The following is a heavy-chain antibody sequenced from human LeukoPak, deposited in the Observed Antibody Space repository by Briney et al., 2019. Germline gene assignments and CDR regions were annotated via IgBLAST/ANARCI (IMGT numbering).Heavy chain of an antibody. CDR2: ISYDGSNK. V-gene: IGHV3-30-3*01. Sequence: GGSLRLSCAASGFTFSSYAMHWVRQAPGKGLEWVAVISYDGSNKYYADSAKGRFTISRDNSKNTLYLQMNSLRAEDTAVYYCARDSPYSSGWYALGSDAFDIWGQGTMVTVSS. CDR3: ARDSPYSSGWYALGSDAFDI. J-gene: IGHJ3*02. CDR1: GFTFSSYA. D-gene: IGHD6-19*01.